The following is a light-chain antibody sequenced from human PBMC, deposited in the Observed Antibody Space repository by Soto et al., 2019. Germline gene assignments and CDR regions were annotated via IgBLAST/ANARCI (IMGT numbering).Light chain of an antibody. Sequence: QSALTQPPSVSGSPGQSVTISCTGTSSDVGSYNRVSWYQQPPGTAPKLIIYDVTNRPSGVPDRFSGSKSGNTASLTISGLQAEDDADYYCSSYTSSSTVVFGGGTKLTVL. CDR1: SSDVGSYNR. CDR3: SSYTSSSTVV. J-gene: IGLJ2*01. V-gene: IGLV2-18*02. CDR2: DVT.